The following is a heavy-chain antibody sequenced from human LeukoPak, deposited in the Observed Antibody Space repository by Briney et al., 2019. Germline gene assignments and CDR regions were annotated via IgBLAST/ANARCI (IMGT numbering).Heavy chain of an antibody. CDR2: IIPIFGTA. V-gene: IGHV1-69*01. CDR1: GGTFSSYA. J-gene: IGHJ6*02. D-gene: IGHD2-8*01. CDR3: ARRGLPNTYYYGMDV. Sequence: GASVKVSCKASGGTFSSYAISWVRQAPGQGLEWMGGIIPIFGTANYAQKFQGRVTITADESTSTAYMELSSLRSEDTAVYYCARRGLPNTYYYGMDVWGQGTTVTVSS.